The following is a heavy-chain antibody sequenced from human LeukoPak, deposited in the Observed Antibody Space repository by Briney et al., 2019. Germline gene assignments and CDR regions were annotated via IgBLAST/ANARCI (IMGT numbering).Heavy chain of an antibody. D-gene: IGHD5-18*01. CDR2: ISSGGNTI. V-gene: IGHV3-11*01. J-gene: IGHJ6*03. CDR1: GFTFSDYY. Sequence: AGSLRLSCAASGFTFSDYYMSWIRQAPGKGLDWVSYISSGGNTIYYADSVKGRFTISRDNAKNSLYLQMNSLRAEDTAVYYCARHQEGYNYNYHHMDVWGTGTTVTVSS. CDR3: ARHQEGYNYNYHHMDV.